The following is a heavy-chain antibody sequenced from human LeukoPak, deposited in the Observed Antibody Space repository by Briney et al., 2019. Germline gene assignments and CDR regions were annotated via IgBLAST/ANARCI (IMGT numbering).Heavy chain of an antibody. Sequence: ASVKVSCKASVYTFTSYDINWVRQATGQGREWVGWMNPNSGNTGYAQKYHGRVTMTRNTSISTAYMELSSLRFEDTAVYYCARGVVIVPNYYYYMDVWGKGTTVTVSS. J-gene: IGHJ6*03. CDR1: VYTFTSYD. CDR2: MNPNSGNT. CDR3: ARGVVIVPNYYYYMDV. V-gene: IGHV1-8*01. D-gene: IGHD2-21*01.